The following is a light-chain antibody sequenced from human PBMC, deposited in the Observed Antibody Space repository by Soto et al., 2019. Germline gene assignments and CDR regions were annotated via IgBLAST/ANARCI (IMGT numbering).Light chain of an antibody. CDR2: DAS. J-gene: IGKJ4*01. Sequence: DIEMTQSPSYLSASVGETITITCQASQDISNSISWYQQRPGKAPKLVIHDASTLETGVPSRLSGSGSGTEFTFTITTLQSEDIATYYCHQYHSLPLTFGGGTKVDIK. V-gene: IGKV1-33*01. CDR3: HQYHSLPLT. CDR1: QDISNS.